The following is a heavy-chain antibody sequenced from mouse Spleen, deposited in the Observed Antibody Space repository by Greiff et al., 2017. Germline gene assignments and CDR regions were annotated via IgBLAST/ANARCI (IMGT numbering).Heavy chain of an antibody. J-gene: IGHJ3*01. CDR3: ATYYGNLAWFPY. CDR1: GFNIKDYF. CDR2: IDPEDGET. Sequence: EVQLVESGAELVKPGASVKLSCTTSGFNIKDYFIHWVKQRTEQGLEWIGRIDPEDGETKYAPNFQGKATITADTSSNTAYLQFSSLTSEDTAVYYCATYYGNLAWFPYWGQGTLVTVSA. D-gene: IGHD2-1*01. V-gene: IGHV14-2*01.